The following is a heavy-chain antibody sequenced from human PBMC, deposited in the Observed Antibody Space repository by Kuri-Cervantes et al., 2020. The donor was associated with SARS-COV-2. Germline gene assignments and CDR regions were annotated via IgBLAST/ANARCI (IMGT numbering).Heavy chain of an antibody. D-gene: IGHD5-12*01. CDR2: ISSSSSYI. Sequence: GESLKISCAASGFTFSSYSMNWVRQAPGKGLEWVSSISSSSSYIYYADSVKGRFTISRDNSKNTLYLQMNSLRAEDTAVYYCAKDLGGYDRGAFDIWGQGTMVTDSS. CDR3: AKDLGGYDRGAFDI. J-gene: IGHJ3*02. V-gene: IGHV3-21*01. CDR1: GFTFSSYS.